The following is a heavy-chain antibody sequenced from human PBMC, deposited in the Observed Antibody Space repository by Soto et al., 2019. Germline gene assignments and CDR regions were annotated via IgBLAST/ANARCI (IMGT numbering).Heavy chain of an antibody. CDR3: SKHRRAGRAVIDS. J-gene: IGHJ4*02. CDR2: ISYDGSSK. Sequence: PGGSLRLSCAASGFSFSNYGMHWVRQAPGKGLEWVAVISYDGSSKYHADSVKGRFTISRDNSKYTLHLQMNSLRAEDKAVYYSSKHRRAGRAVIDSWGQGTPVTVSS. D-gene: IGHD6-19*01. CDR1: GFSFSNYG. V-gene: IGHV3-30*18.